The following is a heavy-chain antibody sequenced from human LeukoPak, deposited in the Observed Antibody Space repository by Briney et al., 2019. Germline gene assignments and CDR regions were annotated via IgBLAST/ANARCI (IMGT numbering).Heavy chain of an antibody. Sequence: GESLKVSCKGSGYSFTSYWISWVRQMPGKGLEWMGRIDPSDSYTNYSPSFQGHVTISADKSISTAYLQWSSLKASDTAMYYCARLVSGWYYFDYWGQGTLATVSS. D-gene: IGHD6-19*01. CDR2: IDPSDSYT. V-gene: IGHV5-10-1*01. CDR1: GYSFTSYW. J-gene: IGHJ4*02. CDR3: ARLVSGWYYFDY.